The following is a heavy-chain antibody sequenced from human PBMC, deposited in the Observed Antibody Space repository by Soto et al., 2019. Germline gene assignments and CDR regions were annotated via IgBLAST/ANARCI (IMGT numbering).Heavy chain of an antibody. CDR1: GYTFTSYG. Sequence: QVQLVQSGAEVKKPGASEKVSCKASGYTFTSYGISWVRQAPGQGLEWMGWISAYNGNTNYAQKLQGRVTMTTDTSTSTAYMELRSLRSDDTAVYYCAFFLAAARLRSYTDYWGQGTLVTVSS. D-gene: IGHD6-6*01. J-gene: IGHJ4*02. V-gene: IGHV1-18*01. CDR3: AFFLAAARLRSYTDY. CDR2: ISAYNGNT.